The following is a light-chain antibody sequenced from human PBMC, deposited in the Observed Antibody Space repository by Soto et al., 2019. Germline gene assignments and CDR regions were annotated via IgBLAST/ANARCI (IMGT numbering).Light chain of an antibody. J-gene: IGKJ5*01. Sequence: DIQMTQSPSTLSAFVGDRVTITCRASQSISTWLAWYQQKPGKAPNLLIYKASTLEIEVPPRFSGSGSGTEFTLTISSLQHDDFATYYCQQYDSYSSLTFGQGTRLEIK. V-gene: IGKV1-5*03. CDR1: QSISTW. CDR2: KAS. CDR3: QQYDSYSSLT.